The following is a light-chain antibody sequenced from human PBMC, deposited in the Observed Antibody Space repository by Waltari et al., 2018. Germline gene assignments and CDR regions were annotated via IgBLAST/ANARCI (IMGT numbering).Light chain of an antibody. V-gene: IGKV3-15*01. J-gene: IGKJ5*01. CDR2: GAS. CDR3: QQHDNWPPVT. Sequence: EVVMTQSPATLSVSPGQRVTLSCKASQSIGTNLAWYQHKPGQAPRLLIYGASTGATNIPARFSGGGSGTAFSLTISSLQSEDFAVYYCQQHDNWPPVTFGQGTRLEIK. CDR1: QSIGTN.